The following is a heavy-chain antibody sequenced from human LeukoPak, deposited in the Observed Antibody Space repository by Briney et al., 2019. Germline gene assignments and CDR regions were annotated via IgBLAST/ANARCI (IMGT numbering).Heavy chain of an antibody. CDR2: INPYGGGT. CDR3: ARDLRWLDVGNFDY. J-gene: IGHJ4*02. CDR1: GYTFTGYY. V-gene: IGHV1-2*02. Sequence: ASVKVSCKASGYTFTGYYMPWVRQAPGHGLEWMGWINPYGGGTNYAQKFEGRVTITRDTSISTAYMELSRLRSDDTAVYYCARDLRWLDVGNFDYWGQGTLVTVSS. D-gene: IGHD4-23*01.